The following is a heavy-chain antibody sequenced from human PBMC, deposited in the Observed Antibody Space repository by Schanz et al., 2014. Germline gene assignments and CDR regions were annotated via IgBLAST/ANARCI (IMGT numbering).Heavy chain of an antibody. V-gene: IGHV1-69*04. D-gene: IGHD3-22*01. CDR3: ARDYYDSSGYYYCDY. CDR2: IIPILGIA. Sequence: QVQLVQSGAEVKKPGASVKVSCQTSGYTFTAYGINWVRQAPGQGLEWMGRIIPILGIANYAQKFQGRVTITADKSTSTAYMELSSLRSEDTAMYYCARDYYDSSGYYYCDYWGQGTLATVSS. CDR1: GYTFTAYG. J-gene: IGHJ4*02.